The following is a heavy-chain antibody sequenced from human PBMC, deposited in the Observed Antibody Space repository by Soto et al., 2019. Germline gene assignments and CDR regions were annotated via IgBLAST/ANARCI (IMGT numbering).Heavy chain of an antibody. CDR1: GFTFSSYA. D-gene: IGHD5-12*01. Sequence: EVQLLESGGGLVQPGGSLRLSCAASGFTFSSYAMSWVRQAPGKGLEWVSAISGGAGSTYYADSVKGRFTISRDNSKITLYLQMNSLRAEGTAVYFCAKGDSGYDYPNYSGMDVWGQGTTVTVSS. CDR3: AKGDSGYDYPNYSGMDV. J-gene: IGHJ6*02. V-gene: IGHV3-23*01. CDR2: ISGGAGST.